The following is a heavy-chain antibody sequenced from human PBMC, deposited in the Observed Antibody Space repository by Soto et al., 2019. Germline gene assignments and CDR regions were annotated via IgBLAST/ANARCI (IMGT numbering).Heavy chain of an antibody. V-gene: IGHV4-39*01. CDR1: GGSISSSSYY. J-gene: IGHJ6*03. CDR2: IYYSGST. Sequence: SETLSLTCTVSGGSISSSSYYWGWIRQPPGKGLEWIGSIYYSGSTYYNPSLKSRVTISVDTSKNQFSLKLSSVTAADTAVYYCASARFLEWLPISDYYYMDVWGKGTTVTVSS. D-gene: IGHD3-3*01. CDR3: ASARFLEWLPISDYYYMDV.